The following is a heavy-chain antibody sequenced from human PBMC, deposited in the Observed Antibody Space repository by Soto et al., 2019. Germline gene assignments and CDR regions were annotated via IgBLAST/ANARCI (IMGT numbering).Heavy chain of an antibody. CDR3: ARDKPIPPFDHHYHMDV. CDR2: IYHNGTT. Sequence: QVQLQESGPGLVRPSQTLSLTCTVSGGSFSSGAYFWSWIRQHPGQGLEWIGHIYHNGTTYYIPSLKSRVTISLDTSKRQFSLKLTSVTAADTAVYFCARDKPIPPFDHHYHMDVWGKGTTVTVSS. J-gene: IGHJ6*03. D-gene: IGHD2-21*01. CDR1: GGSFSSGAYF. V-gene: IGHV4-31*03.